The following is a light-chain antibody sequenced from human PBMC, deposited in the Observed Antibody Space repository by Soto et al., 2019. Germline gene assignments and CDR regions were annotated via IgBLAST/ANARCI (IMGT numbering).Light chain of an antibody. V-gene: IGKV1-5*03. CDR1: QSISTW. Sequence: DLHMTQSPSTLSASVGDSFTLTCRASQSISTWLAWYQQEPGKAPKLLIHKASSLQSGVPSRFSGSGSGTDFTLTISSLHPDDFATYYCQQYNSYSPTFGQGTKV. CDR3: QQYNSYSPT. J-gene: IGKJ1*01. CDR2: KAS.